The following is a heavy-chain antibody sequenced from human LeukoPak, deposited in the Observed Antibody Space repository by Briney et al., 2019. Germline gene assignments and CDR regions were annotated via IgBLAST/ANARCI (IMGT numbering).Heavy chain of an antibody. CDR3: ARVPLRDCSSTSCLRYFYMDV. J-gene: IGHJ6*03. V-gene: IGHV4-59*13. D-gene: IGHD2-2*01. Sequence: PSETLSLTCAVYGGSFSGYYWTWIRQSPGKGLEWIGYIYYSGSTSYTPSLKSRVTISIDTSKNQFSLNLSSVTAADTAVYYCARVPLRDCSSTSCLRYFYMDVWGKGTAVTVS. CDR2: IYYSGST. CDR1: GGSFSGYY.